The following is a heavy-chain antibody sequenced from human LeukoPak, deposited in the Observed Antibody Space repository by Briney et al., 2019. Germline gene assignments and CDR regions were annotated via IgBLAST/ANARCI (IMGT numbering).Heavy chain of an antibody. CDR1: GGSISSSSYY. CDR3: ARYQRGDFRNFDY. V-gene: IGHV4-39*01. Sequence: KPSETLSLTCTVSGGSISSSSYYWGWIRQPPGKGLEWIGNILYSGTTYYNPSLKSRVTISADTSKNQFSLRLTSVTAADTAVYYCARYQRGDFRNFDYWGQGTLLTVSS. CDR2: ILYSGTT. J-gene: IGHJ4*02. D-gene: IGHD4-17*01.